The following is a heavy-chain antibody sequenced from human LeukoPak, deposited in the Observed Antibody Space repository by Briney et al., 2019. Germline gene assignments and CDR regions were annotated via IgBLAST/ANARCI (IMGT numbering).Heavy chain of an antibody. V-gene: IGHV3-53*01. CDR3: ARDVAFKAFDC. Sequence: GGSLRLSCAVSGFSVSNKYVSWFRQAPGKGLECVSAIHASGNRHYSDSVEGRFIISRDIYKNTTYLQMNSLRAEDTAIYYCARDVAFKAFDCWGQGTLVTVYS. CDR1: GFSVSNKY. J-gene: IGHJ4*02. CDR2: IHASGNR. D-gene: IGHD5-12*01.